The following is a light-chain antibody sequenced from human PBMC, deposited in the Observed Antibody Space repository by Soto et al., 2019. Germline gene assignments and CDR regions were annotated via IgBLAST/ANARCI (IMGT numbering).Light chain of an antibody. CDR1: SSDFGSYNL. J-gene: IGLJ1*01. V-gene: IGLV2-23*01. Sequence: QSALTQPASVSGSPGQSITISCTGTSSDFGSYNLVSWYQHHPAKAPKLMIYEGTKRPSGISNRFSASKSGNTASLTISGLQAEDEADYFCCSYAGSSTFYVFGTGTKVTVL. CDR3: CSYAGSSTFYV. CDR2: EGT.